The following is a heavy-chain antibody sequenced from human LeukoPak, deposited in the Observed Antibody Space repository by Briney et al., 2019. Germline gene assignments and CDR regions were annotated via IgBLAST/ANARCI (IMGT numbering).Heavy chain of an antibody. V-gene: IGHV1-69*06. Sequence: ASVKVSCKASGGTFSSYAISWVRQAPGQGLEWMGGIIPIFGTANYAQKFQGRVTMTEDTSTDTAYMELSSLRSEDTAVYYCATCHYDFWSGYYNWGQGTLVTVSS. CDR3: ATCHYDFWSGYYN. D-gene: IGHD3-3*01. CDR2: IIPIFGTA. CDR1: GGTFSSYA. J-gene: IGHJ4*02.